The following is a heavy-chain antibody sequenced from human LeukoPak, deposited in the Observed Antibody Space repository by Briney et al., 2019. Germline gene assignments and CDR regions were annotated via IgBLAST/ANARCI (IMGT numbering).Heavy chain of an antibody. CDR2: ISAYNGKT. D-gene: IGHD2-15*01. V-gene: IGHV1-18*01. Sequence: ASVKVSCKASGYTFTTYGISWVRQAPGQGLEWMGWISAYNGKTNYAQMLQGRVTVTTDKSTSTAYMELSSLRSEDTAVYYCARDVVAATLDSDYWGQGTLVTVSS. J-gene: IGHJ4*02. CDR3: ARDVVAATLDSDY. CDR1: GYTFTTYG.